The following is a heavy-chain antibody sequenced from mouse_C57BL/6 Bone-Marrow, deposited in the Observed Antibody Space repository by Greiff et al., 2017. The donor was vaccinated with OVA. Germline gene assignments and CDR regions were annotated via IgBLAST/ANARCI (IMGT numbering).Heavy chain of an antibody. Sequence: VQRVESGAELVKPGASVKLSCKASGYTFTSYWMHWVQQRPGQGLEWIGMIHPHSGSTNYNEKFKSQATLTVDKSSSTAYMQLSSLTSEYSAVYYCARFLLFAYWGQGTLVTVSA. D-gene: IGHD2-10*01. CDR2: IHPHSGST. V-gene: IGHV1-64*01. J-gene: IGHJ3*01. CDR3: ARFLLFAY. CDR1: GYTFTSYW.